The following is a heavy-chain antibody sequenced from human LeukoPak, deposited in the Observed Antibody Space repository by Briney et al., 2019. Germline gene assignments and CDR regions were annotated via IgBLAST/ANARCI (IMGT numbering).Heavy chain of an antibody. J-gene: IGHJ5*02. V-gene: IGHV4-30-4*08. D-gene: IGHD2-2*01. CDR2: IYYSGST. CDR1: GGSISSGDYY. Sequence: SQTLSLTCTVSGGSISSGDYYWSWIRQPPGKGLGWIGYIYYSGSTYYNPSLKSRVTISVDTSKNQFSLKLSSVTAADTAVYYCARAPVAPAYNWFDPWGQGTLVTVSS. CDR3: ARAPVAPAYNWFDP.